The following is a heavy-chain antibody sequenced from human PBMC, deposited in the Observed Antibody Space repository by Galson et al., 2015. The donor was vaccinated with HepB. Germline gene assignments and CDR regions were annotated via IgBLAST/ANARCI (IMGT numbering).Heavy chain of an antibody. CDR2: IIPLFGTA. D-gene: IGHD5-18*01. CDR3: AREGKVETGPISPFDY. CDR1: GSTFRTET. J-gene: IGHJ4*02. Sequence: SVKVSCKASGSTFRTETISWVRQAPGQGPEWMGGIIPLFGTAKYAQKFQGRVTITADESTSTVYMELSSLRSEDTAVYYCAREGKVETGPISPFDYWGQGTLVIVSS. V-gene: IGHV1-69*13.